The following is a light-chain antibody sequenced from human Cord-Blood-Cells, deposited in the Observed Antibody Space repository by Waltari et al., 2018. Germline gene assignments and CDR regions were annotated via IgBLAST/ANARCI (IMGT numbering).Light chain of an antibody. CDR2: EVS. J-gene: IGLJ3*02. V-gene: IGLV2-14*01. Sequence: QSALTQPAPVSGSPGQSITISCTGTSSYAGGYNYVSWYQQHPGTAPKLMIYEVSNRPSGVSNRFSGSKSGNTASLTISGLQAEDEADYYCSSYTSSSTWVFGGGTKLTVL. CDR1: SSYAGGYNY. CDR3: SSYTSSSTWV.